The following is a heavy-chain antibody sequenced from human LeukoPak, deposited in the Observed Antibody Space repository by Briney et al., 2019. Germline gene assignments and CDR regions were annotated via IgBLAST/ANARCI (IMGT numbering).Heavy chain of an antibody. D-gene: IGHD3-22*01. Sequence: ASVKVSCKASVPTFTSYAINWVRQAPGQGLEWMGGFIPIFGSPTYAQKFQGRVTFTTDESTYTAYMELTNLRSDDTAMFYCAGFFYDTSGAAFDLWSHGTMVTVSS. CDR1: VPTFTSYA. CDR3: AGFFYDTSGAAFDL. CDR2: FIPIFGSP. V-gene: IGHV1-69*05. J-gene: IGHJ3*01.